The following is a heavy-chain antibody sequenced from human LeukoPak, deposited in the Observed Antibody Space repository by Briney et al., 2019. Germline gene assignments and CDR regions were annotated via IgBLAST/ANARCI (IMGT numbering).Heavy chain of an antibody. CDR1: GFTFGAYA. Sequence: PGGSLRLSCAASGFTFGAYAMHWVRQSPGKGLEWVALISYDGNNEWYADSVGGRFTVSRDNSKNTLYLQMNSLRVEDTAVYYCARGHPHGWELYLDYWGQGTLVTVSS. CDR2: ISYDGNNE. J-gene: IGHJ4*02. V-gene: IGHV3-30*04. D-gene: IGHD1-26*01. CDR3: ARGHPHGWELYLDY.